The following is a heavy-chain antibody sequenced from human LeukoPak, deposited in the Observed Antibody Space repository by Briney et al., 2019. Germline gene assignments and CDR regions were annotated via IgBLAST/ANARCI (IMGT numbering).Heavy chain of an antibody. V-gene: IGHV4-34*01. CDR2: INHSGST. CDR3: ARESQWLPNSPLDY. Sequence: PSETLSLTCAVYGGSFSGYYWSWIRQPPGKGLEWIGEINHSGSTNYNPSLKSRVTISVDTSKNQFSLKLSSVTAEDTAVYYCARESQWLPNSPLDYWGQGTLLTVSS. CDR1: GGSFSGYY. D-gene: IGHD3-22*01. J-gene: IGHJ4*02.